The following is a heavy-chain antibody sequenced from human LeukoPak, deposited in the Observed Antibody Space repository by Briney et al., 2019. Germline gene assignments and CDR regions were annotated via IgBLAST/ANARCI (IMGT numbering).Heavy chain of an antibody. CDR1: GLTVGSKY. J-gene: IGHJ4*02. D-gene: IGHD3-3*01. CDR2: IYRGGDT. Sequence: GGSLRLSCAASGLTVGSKYMGWVGQAPGKGLEWVSVIYRGGDTYYADSVRGRFTVSRDISQNTLYLQMNRLRVEDTAVYYCATRPDDNDFPYFDFWGQGTLVLVSS. CDR3: ATRPDDNDFPYFDF. V-gene: IGHV3-66*01.